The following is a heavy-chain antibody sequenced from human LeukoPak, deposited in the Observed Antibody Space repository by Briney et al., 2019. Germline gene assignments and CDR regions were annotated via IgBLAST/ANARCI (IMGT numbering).Heavy chain of an antibody. CDR1: GGSISPYY. CDR3: ARDRVSWHYFDY. CDR2: ISTSGSS. D-gene: IGHD5/OR15-5a*01. V-gene: IGHV4-4*07. J-gene: IGHJ4*02. Sequence: SETLSLTCTVSGGSISPYYWSFIRQPAGKGLEWIGRISTSGSSKYNPSLESRVTMSVDTSKNQFSLKVTSVTAADTAMYYCARDRVSWHYFDYWGQGTLLTVS.